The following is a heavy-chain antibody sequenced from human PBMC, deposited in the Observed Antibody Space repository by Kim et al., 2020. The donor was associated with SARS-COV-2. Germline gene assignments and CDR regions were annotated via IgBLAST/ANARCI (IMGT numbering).Heavy chain of an antibody. CDR3: ASIGEYYYDSSY. Sequence: SETLSLTCTVSGGSISSSSYYWGWIRQPPGKGLEWIGSIYYSGSTYYNPSLKSRVTISVDTSKNQFSLKLSSVTAADTAVYYCASIGEYYYDSSYWGQGTLVTVSS. V-gene: IGHV4-39*01. J-gene: IGHJ4*02. D-gene: IGHD3-22*01. CDR2: IYYSGST. CDR1: GGSISSSSYY.